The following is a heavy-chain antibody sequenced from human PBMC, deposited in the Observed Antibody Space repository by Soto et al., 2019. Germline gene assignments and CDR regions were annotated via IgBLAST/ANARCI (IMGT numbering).Heavy chain of an antibody. CDR2: IYHSGST. Sequence: SETLSLTCAVSGGSISSSNWWSWVRQPPGKGLEWIGEIYHSGSTNYNPSLKSRVTISVDKSKNQFSLKLSSVTAADTAVYYCARAHTLAPPFVSRRWKNYFDYWGQGTLVTVSS. V-gene: IGHV4-4*02. CDR3: ARAHTLAPPFVSRRWKNYFDY. D-gene: IGHD1-1*01. J-gene: IGHJ4*02. CDR1: GGSISSSNW.